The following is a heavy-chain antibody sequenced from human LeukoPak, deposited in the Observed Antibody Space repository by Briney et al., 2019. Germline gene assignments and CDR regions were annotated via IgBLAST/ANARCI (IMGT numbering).Heavy chain of an antibody. D-gene: IGHD2-21*01. Sequence: GGSLRLSCAASGFAFNEYYMSWIRQAPGKGLEWVSYISSSTTHTRYAESVNGRFSISRDNVKRSLHLEMNSLRAEDTAVYYCARTIVASFYSDFWGQGTLVIVSS. J-gene: IGHJ4*02. V-gene: IGHV3-11*03. CDR3: ARTIVASFYSDF. CDR2: ISSSTTHT. CDR1: GFAFNEYY.